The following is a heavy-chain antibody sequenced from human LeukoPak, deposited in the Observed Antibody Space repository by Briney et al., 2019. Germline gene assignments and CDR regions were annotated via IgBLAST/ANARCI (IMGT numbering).Heavy chain of an antibody. V-gene: IGHV3-7*01. CDR2: IKQDGSEK. CDR1: GFSIHHYA. J-gene: IGHJ6*03. CDR3: ARDGYGDYVPHVDMDV. Sequence: GGSLRLSCSASGFSIHHYAMHWIRQVPGKGLEWVANIKQDGSEKYYVGSVKGRFTISRDNAKNSLYLQMNSLRAEDTAVYYCARDGYGDYVPHVDMDVWGKGTTVTVSS. D-gene: IGHD4-17*01.